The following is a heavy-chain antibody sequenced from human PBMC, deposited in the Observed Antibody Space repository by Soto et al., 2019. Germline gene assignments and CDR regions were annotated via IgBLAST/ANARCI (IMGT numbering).Heavy chain of an antibody. V-gene: IGHV4-61*01. D-gene: IGHD6-13*01. Sequence: SETLSLTCTVSGGSVSSGSYYWSWIRQPPGKGLEWIGYIYYSGSTNYNPSLKSRVTISVDTSKNQFSLKLSSVTAADTAVYYCARVSAGYSSSWYVRKTYYYYGMDVWGQGTTVTVSS. CDR1: GGSVSSGSYY. J-gene: IGHJ6*02. CDR3: ARVSAGYSSSWYVRKTYYYYGMDV. CDR2: IYYSGST.